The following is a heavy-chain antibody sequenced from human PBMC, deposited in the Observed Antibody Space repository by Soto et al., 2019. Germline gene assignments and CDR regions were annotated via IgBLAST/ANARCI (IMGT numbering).Heavy chain of an antibody. Sequence: GGSLRLSCAASGFSLSDYYMSWILQAPGKGLEWVSYISPNSGSANYADSVKGRFTISRDNAKDSLYLQMNSLTAADPAVYYRACPATVNFWVQGSLVTV. CDR3: ACPATVNF. J-gene: IGHJ4*02. V-gene: IGHV3-11*03. CDR2: ISPNSGSA. CDR1: GFSLSDYY.